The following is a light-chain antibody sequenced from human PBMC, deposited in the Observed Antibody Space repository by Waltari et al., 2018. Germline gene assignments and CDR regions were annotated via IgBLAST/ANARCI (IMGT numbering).Light chain of an antibody. CDR3: QERGRT. CDR1: QSLGNTY. Sequence: EIVLTQSPGTLSLSPGESAALSCRASQSLGNTYLAWYQQKPGQAPRLLIFDASRRATGIPDRFSGSGSGTEFTLTISSLQAEDFAVYYCQERGRTFGQGTKVEIK. J-gene: IGKJ1*01. CDR2: DAS. V-gene: IGKV3D-20*02.